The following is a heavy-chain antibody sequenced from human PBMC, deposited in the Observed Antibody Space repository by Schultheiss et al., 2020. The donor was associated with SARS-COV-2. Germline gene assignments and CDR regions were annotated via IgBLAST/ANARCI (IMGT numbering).Heavy chain of an antibody. CDR1: GYTFSGYN. V-gene: IGHV1-2*02. CDR3: ATSNKYVWGSYRYFDY. Sequence: ASVKVSCKASGYTFSGYNIHWVRQAPGQGLEWMGWINPKSGGTNYAQNFQGRVTMTRDTSISTAYMELSRLRSDDTAVYYCATSNKYVWGSYRYFDYWSQGTLGTVSS. J-gene: IGHJ4*02. CDR2: INPKSGGT. D-gene: IGHD3-16*02.